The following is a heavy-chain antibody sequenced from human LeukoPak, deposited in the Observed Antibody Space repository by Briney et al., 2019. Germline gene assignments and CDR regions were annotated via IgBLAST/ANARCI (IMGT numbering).Heavy chain of an antibody. V-gene: IGHV4-61*01. CDR2: IYYSGST. J-gene: IGHJ5*02. CDR1: GGSISSSSYY. Sequence: SETLSLTCTVSGGSISSSSYYWSWIRQPPGKGLEWIGYIYYSGSTNYNPSLKSRVTMSVDTSKNQFSLKLSSVTAADTAVYYCARDLWEWYSSSWYLFDPWGQGTLVTVSS. D-gene: IGHD6-13*01. CDR3: ARDLWEWYSSSWYLFDP.